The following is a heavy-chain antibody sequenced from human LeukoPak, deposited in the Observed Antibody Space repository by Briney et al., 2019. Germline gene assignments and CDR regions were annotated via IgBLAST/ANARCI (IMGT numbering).Heavy chain of an antibody. V-gene: IGHV3-21*01. Sequence: GGSLRLSCAASGFTFSSYEMNWVRQAPGKGLEWVSSITRGSIYTFYADSVEGRFTISRDNAKNSLSLQMNSLRAEDTAVYYCARDPYNGSYGDDYYYYMDVWGKGTTVTISS. CDR1: GFTFSSYE. CDR3: ARDPYNGSYGDDYYYYMDV. D-gene: IGHD1-26*01. CDR2: ITRGSIYT. J-gene: IGHJ6*03.